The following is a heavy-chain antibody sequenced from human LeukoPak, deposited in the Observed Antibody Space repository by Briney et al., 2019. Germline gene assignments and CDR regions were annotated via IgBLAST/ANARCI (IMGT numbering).Heavy chain of an antibody. CDR2: IHYTGST. CDR3: ARGGYYGSGNDFRFDP. V-gene: IGHV4-59*01. D-gene: IGHD3-10*01. CDR1: GGSTSSYY. Sequence: SETLSLTCTVSGGSTSSYYWSWIRQSPGKGLECIGYIHYTGSTNYNPSLKSRVTISVETSKNQFSLKLKSVTAADTAVYYCARGGYYGSGNDFRFDPWGQGTLVTVSS. J-gene: IGHJ5*02.